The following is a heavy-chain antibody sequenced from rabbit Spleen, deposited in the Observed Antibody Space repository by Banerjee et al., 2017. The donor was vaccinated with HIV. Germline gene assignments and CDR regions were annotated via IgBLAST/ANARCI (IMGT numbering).Heavy chain of an antibody. V-gene: IGHV1S40*01. CDR2: IAGSSSGFT. D-gene: IGHD1-1*01. J-gene: IGHJ3*01. Sequence: QSLEESGGDLVKPGASLTLTCTASGFSFSSNDYMCWVRQAPGKGLEWISCIAGSSSGFTFAAPRAKGRFTCSKPSSTPVTLQLPSLTAAGTATYFCARPDFAGGAVSIGYTRWALWGPGPWSPS. CDR1: GFSFSSNDY. CDR3: ARPDFAGGAVSIGYTRWAL.